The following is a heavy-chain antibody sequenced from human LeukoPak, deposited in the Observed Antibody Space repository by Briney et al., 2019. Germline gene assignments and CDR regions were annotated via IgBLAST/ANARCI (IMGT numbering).Heavy chain of an antibody. J-gene: IGHJ5*02. Sequence: ASVKVSCKASGYTFTSYAMHWVRQAPGQRLEWMGWINAGNGNTKYSQKFQGRVTITRDTSASTAYMDLSSLRSEDTAVYYCARGSWGWFGESDNWFDPWGQGTLVTVSS. V-gene: IGHV1-3*01. CDR1: GYTFTSYA. CDR2: INAGNGNT. CDR3: ARGSWGWFGESDNWFDP. D-gene: IGHD3-10*01.